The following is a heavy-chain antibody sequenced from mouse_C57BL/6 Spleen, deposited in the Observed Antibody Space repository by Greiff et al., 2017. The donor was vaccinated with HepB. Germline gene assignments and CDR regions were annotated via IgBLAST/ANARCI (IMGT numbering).Heavy chain of an antibody. V-gene: IGHV1-62-2*01. CDR3: ARQEKGGGWFAY. CDR1: GYTFTEYS. D-gene: IGHD1-1*02. CDR2: FYPGSGSI. J-gene: IGHJ3*01. Sequence: QVQLQQSGAELVKPGASVKLSCKASGYTFTEYSIHWVKQRAGQGLEWIGWFYPGSGSIKYNEKFKDKATLTADKSSSTVYMELSRLTSEDSAVYFCARQEKGGGWFAYWGQGTLVTVSA.